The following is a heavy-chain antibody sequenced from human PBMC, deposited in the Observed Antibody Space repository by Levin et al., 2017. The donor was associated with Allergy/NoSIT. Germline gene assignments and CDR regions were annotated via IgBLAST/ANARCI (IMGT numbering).Heavy chain of an antibody. CDR3: ARAAHDERRGFYRI. J-gene: IGHJ4*02. CDR1: GYSFTDYG. V-gene: IGHV1-18*01. CDR2: ISARDGNT. Sequence: GGSLRLSCKASGYSFTDYGISWMRQAPGQGLEWMGWISARDGNTNNAQEFQGRVTMTTDTSTSTAYMELRSLRSDDTAVYFCARAAHDERRGFYRIWGQGTLVTVSS. D-gene: IGHD2-15*01.